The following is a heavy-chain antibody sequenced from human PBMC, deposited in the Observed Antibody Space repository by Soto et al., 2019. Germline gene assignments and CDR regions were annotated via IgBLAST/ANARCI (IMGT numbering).Heavy chain of an antibody. CDR2: INRDGSVT. D-gene: IGHD7-27*01. V-gene: IGHV3-74*01. CDR3: ARASMGTLEY. Sequence: EVQLVQSGGGLLQPGGSLRLSCAASGFTFSDYWMYWVRQGPGEGLVWASRINRDGSVTNYVDSVKGRFTISRDNAKNTLYLQINRLRVEDTAVYYCARASMGTLEYWGQGSLVTVSS. J-gene: IGHJ4*02. CDR1: GFTFSDYW.